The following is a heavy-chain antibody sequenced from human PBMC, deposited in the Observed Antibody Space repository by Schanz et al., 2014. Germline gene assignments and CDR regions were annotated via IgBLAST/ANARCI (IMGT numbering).Heavy chain of an antibody. CDR1: GYTLSAYS. D-gene: IGHD3-10*01. Sequence: QVQLVQSGTQVKKPGASVKVSCKASGYTLSAYSLHWVRQAPGQGLEWMGIVNPSVRGTHFAREFQGRVTVTSDTSTSTVYMELSGLRSEDTAVYYCARDYFGSGSHYVFDHWGQGTLVTVSS. V-gene: IGHV1-46*01. CDR2: VNPSVRGT. J-gene: IGHJ4*02. CDR3: ARDYFGSGSHYVFDH.